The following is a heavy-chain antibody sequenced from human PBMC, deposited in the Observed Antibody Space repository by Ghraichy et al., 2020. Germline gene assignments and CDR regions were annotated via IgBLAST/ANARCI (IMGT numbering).Heavy chain of an antibody. D-gene: IGHD3-3*01. CDR1: GGSISSYY. J-gene: IGHJ6*02. V-gene: IGHV4-59*01. Sequence: SETLSLTCTVSGGSISSYYWSWIRQPPGKGLEWIGYIYYSGSTNYNPSLKSRVTISVDTSKNQFSLKLSSVTAADTAVYYCARVDFWSGYHNYYYYGMDVWGQGTTVTVSS. CDR3: ARVDFWSGYHNYYYYGMDV. CDR2: IYYSGST.